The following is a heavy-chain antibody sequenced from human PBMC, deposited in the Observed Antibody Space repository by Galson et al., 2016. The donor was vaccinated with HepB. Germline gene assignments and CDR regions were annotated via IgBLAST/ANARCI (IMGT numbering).Heavy chain of an antibody. D-gene: IGHD1-26*01. CDR1: GDSIGSHY. Sequence: ETLSLTCTVSGDSIGSHYWGWIRQPPGKGLEWIGYMHSSGGSNYNPSLNSRLTISLDTSKNQFSLKLTSVIAADTAVYYCARVPVTGTYYTAAYDVWGLGTVVTVSS. CDR2: MHSSGGS. CDR3: ARVPVTGTYYTAAYDV. J-gene: IGHJ3*01. V-gene: IGHV4-59*11.